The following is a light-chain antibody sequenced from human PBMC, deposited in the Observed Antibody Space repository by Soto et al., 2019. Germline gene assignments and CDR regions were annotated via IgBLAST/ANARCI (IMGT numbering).Light chain of an antibody. V-gene: IGKV3-20*01. CDR2: VAS. Sequence: EIVLTQSPGTLSLSPGERATLSCRASQSVGGSYLAWFQQKPGQAPRLLNYVASTRATGVPDRFSGSGSATDFSLTINRLEPEDFAVYYCQHYGSSPWTFGQGTKVEIK. CDR3: QHYGSSPWT. CDR1: QSVGGSY. J-gene: IGKJ1*01.